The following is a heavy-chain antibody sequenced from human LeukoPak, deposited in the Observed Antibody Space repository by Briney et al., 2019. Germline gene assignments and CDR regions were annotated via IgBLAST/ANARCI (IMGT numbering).Heavy chain of an antibody. Sequence: GASVKVSCKASGYTFTSYGISWVRQAPGQGLEWMGWIGAYNGNTNYAQKLQGRVTMTTDTSTTTAYMELGSLRSDDTAVYYCARGPAYSNYGAYYYYYMDVWGKGTTVTVSS. J-gene: IGHJ6*03. V-gene: IGHV1-18*01. CDR2: IGAYNGNT. D-gene: IGHD4-11*01. CDR3: ARGPAYSNYGAYYYYYMDV. CDR1: GYTFTSYG.